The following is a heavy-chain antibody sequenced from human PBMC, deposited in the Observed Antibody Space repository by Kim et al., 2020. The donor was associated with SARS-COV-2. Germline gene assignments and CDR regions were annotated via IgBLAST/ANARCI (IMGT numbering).Heavy chain of an antibody. J-gene: IGHJ4*02. CDR3: ARSFSCYYYNPSDY. Sequence: YAYSVKGRFTISRDNSKNTLYLQMNSLRAEDTAVYYCARSFSCYYYNPSDYWGQGTLVTVSS. V-gene: IGHV3-30*01. D-gene: IGHD3-22*01.